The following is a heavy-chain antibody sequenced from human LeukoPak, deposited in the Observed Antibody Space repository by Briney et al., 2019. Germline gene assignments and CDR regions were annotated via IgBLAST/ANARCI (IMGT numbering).Heavy chain of an antibody. J-gene: IGHJ4*02. Sequence: PGRSLRLCCAASGFNFSSYGVHWVRQAPGKGLEWVEVISYDGSNKYYADSVKGRFTISRDNSKNTLYLQMNGLRAEDTAVYYCAKDLGGVIDYWGQGNLVTVSS. D-gene: IGHD3-16*01. V-gene: IGHV3-30*18. CDR3: AKDLGGVIDY. CDR2: ISYDGSNK. CDR1: GFNFSSYG.